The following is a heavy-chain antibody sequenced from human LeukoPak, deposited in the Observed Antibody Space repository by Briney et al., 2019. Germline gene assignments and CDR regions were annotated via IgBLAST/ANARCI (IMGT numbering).Heavy chain of an antibody. D-gene: IGHD3-3*01. CDR2: ISAYNGNT. CDR3: ARLIDFWSAQYYFDY. CDR1: GYTFTSYG. V-gene: IGHV1-18*01. J-gene: IGHJ4*02. Sequence: GASVKVSCKASGYTFTSYGISWVRQAPGQGLEWMGWISAYNGNTNYAQKLQGRVTMTTDTSTSTAYMELRSLRSDDTAVYYCARLIDFWSAQYYFDYWGQGTLVTVSS.